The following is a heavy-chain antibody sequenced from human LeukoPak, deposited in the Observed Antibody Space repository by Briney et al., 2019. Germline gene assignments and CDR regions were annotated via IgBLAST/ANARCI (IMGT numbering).Heavy chain of an antibody. CDR3: ARDPHPLVSYYFDY. CDR2: IWYDGSNK. V-gene: IGHV3-33*01. D-gene: IGHD2-8*01. CDR1: GFTFSSYG. Sequence: GGSLRLSCAASGFTFSSYGMHWVRQAPGKGLEWVAVIWYDGSNKYYADSVKGRFTISRDNSKNTLYLQMNSLRDEDTAVYYCARDPHPLVSYYFDYWGQGTLVTVSS. J-gene: IGHJ4*02.